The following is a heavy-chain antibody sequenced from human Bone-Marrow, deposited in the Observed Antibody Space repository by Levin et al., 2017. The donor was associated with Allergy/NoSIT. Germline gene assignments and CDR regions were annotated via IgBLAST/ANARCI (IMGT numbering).Heavy chain of an antibody. CDR1: GFIFADYA. J-gene: IGHJ6*03. CDR2: LDGSSGKT. CDR3: AKAGTTVMLDYSYLDV. D-gene: IGHD4-17*01. V-gene: IGHV3-23*01. Sequence: GESLKISFPISGFIFADYAMNWVRQAPGRGLEWVSSLDGSSGKTHYADVVKGRFTISREYSKNTLFLQMNSLRVEDTARYYCAKAGTTVMLDYSYLDVWGEGTAVTVSS.